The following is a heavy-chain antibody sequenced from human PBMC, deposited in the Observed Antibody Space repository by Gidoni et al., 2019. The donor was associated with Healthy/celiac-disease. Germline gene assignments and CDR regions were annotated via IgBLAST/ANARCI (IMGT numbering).Heavy chain of an antibody. CDR1: GFTFSSYA. CDR2: ISGSGGST. Sequence: EVQLLESGGGLVQPGGSLGLSGAASGFTFSSYAMSRVRQAPGKGLEWVSAISGSGGSTYYADSVKGRFTISRDNSKNTLYLQMNSLRAEDTAVYYCANHERVRGVIPSHYYYYYGMDVWGQGTTVTVSS. CDR3: ANHERVRGVIPSHYYYYYGMDV. J-gene: IGHJ6*02. D-gene: IGHD3-10*01. V-gene: IGHV3-23*01.